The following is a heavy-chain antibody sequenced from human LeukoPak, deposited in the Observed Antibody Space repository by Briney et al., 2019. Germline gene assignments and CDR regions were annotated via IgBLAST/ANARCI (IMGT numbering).Heavy chain of an antibody. CDR3: AKDRYYDILTGYQPNNWFDP. CDR2: ISGSGGST. Sequence: GGSLRLSCAASGFTFSSYAMSWVRQAPGKGLEWVSAISGSGGSTCYADSVKGRFTISRDNSKNTLYLQMNSLRAEDTAVYYCAKDRYYDILTGYQPNNWFDPWGQGTLVTVSS. J-gene: IGHJ5*02. V-gene: IGHV3-23*01. CDR1: GFTFSSYA. D-gene: IGHD3-9*01.